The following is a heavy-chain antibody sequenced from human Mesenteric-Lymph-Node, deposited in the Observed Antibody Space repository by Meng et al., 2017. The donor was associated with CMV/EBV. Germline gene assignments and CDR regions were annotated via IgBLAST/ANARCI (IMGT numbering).Heavy chain of an antibody. Sequence: SETLSLTCTVSGDSVNSGTYYWSWIRQPPGKGLEWIGEINHSGSTNYNPSLKSRVTISVDTSKNQFSLKLSSVTAADTAVYYCARRGRGGFDYWGQGTLVTVSS. J-gene: IGHJ4*02. D-gene: IGHD3-10*01. CDR3: ARRGRGGFDY. CDR2: INHSGST. V-gene: IGHV4-39*07. CDR1: GDSVNSGTYY.